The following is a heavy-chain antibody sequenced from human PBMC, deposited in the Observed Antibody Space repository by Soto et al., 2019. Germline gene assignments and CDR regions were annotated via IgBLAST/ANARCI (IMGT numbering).Heavy chain of an antibody. D-gene: IGHD3-22*01. V-gene: IGHV4-34*01. CDR2: INHSGST. J-gene: IGHJ4*02. CDR1: GGSFSGYY. CDR3: ASYDSSGYYYDY. Sequence: SETLSLTCAVYGGSFSGYYWSWIRQPPGKGLEWIGEINHSGSTNYNPSLKSRVTISVDTSKNQFSLKLSSVTAADTAVYYCASYDSSGYYYDYWGQGTLVTVSS.